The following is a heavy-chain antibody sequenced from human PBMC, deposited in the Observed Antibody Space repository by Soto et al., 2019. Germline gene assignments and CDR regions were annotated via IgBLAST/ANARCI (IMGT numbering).Heavy chain of an antibody. CDR2: IDPRSGAT. J-gene: IGHJ4*02. D-gene: IGHD3-10*01. Sequence: QVQLVQSGTEVKKPGASVTVSCKASGYTVTDYYIHWVRQAPGQGLEWMGWIDPRSGATIYAQKFQDRVTMTRDTSISTAYMALSRLRSDDTAVYSCARDDYGIYPYWGQGTLVTVSS. CDR1: GYTVTDYY. CDR3: ARDDYGIYPY. V-gene: IGHV1-2*02.